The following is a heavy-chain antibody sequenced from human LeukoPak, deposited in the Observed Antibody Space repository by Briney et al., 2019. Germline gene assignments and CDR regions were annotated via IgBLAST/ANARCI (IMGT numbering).Heavy chain of an antibody. CDR2: ISGSGGST. Sequence: PGGSLRLSCAASGFTFSSYAMSWVRQAPGKGLEWVSAISGSGGSTYYADSVKGRFTISRDNSKNTLYLQMNSLRAEDTAVYYCAKDWGYDILTGYYLGDYCGQGTLVTVSS. V-gene: IGHV3-23*01. CDR1: GFTFSSYA. CDR3: AKDWGYDILTGYYLGDY. J-gene: IGHJ4*02. D-gene: IGHD3-9*01.